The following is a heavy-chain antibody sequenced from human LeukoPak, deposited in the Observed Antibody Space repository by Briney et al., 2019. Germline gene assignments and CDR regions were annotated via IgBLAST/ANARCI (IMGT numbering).Heavy chain of an antibody. CDR2: INPNSGGT. CDR3: ARSKNLFGDTAMVYDY. CDR1: GYTFTGYY. J-gene: IGHJ4*02. D-gene: IGHD5-18*01. V-gene: IGHV1-2*04. Sequence: WASVKVSCKASGYTFTGYYMHWVRQAPGQWPEWMGWINPNSGGTNYAQKFQGWVTMTRDTSISTAYMELSRLRSDDTAVYYCARSKNLFGDTAMVYDYWGQGTLVTVSS.